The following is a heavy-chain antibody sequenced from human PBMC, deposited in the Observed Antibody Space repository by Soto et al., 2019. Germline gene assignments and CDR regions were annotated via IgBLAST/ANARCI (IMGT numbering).Heavy chain of an antibody. J-gene: IGHJ6*02. Sequence: GGSLRLSCAASGISVTNVWMSWVRQAPGMGLEWVAVIESGGSTHYADSVKGRFTISRDIPKNMIYLQWHTLRAEDTAVYYCAKDLGPLRLLNYYFYGLDVWGQGTTVTVSS. CDR2: IESGGST. V-gene: IGHV3-53*01. CDR3: AKDLGPLRLLNYYFYGLDV. D-gene: IGHD2-15*01. CDR1: GISVTNVW.